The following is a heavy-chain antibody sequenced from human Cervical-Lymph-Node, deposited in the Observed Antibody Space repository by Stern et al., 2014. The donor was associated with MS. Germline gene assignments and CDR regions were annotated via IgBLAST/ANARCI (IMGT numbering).Heavy chain of an antibody. J-gene: IGHJ4*02. CDR1: GFTFSSCS. V-gene: IGHV3-21*01. Sequence: EVQLEESGGGLVKPGGSLRLSCAASGFTFSSCSMNWVRQAPGKGLEWVSSISSSSSYIYYADSVKGRFTSRDNAKNSLFLQMNSLRAEDTAVYYCARDQLSYYDSSGYPGPLDYWGQGTLVTVSS. D-gene: IGHD3-22*01. CDR3: ARDQLSYYDSSGYPGPLDY. CDR2: ISSSSSYI.